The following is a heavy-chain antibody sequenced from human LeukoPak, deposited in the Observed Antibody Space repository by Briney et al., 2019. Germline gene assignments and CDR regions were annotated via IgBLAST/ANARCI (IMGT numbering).Heavy chain of an antibody. CDR2: IHIYRGNT. D-gene: IGHD3-22*01. J-gene: IGHJ4*02. CDR1: GYSSTNYG. V-gene: IGHV1-18*01. CDR3: ARIPRYYYDSSGYYYFDY. Sequence: ASVKVSCKASGYSSTNYGISWVRQAPGQGLEWMGWIHIYRGNTNYAQKLQGRVTMTTDTSTSTAYMELRSLRSDDTAVYYCARIPRYYYDSSGYYYFDYWGQGTLVTVSS.